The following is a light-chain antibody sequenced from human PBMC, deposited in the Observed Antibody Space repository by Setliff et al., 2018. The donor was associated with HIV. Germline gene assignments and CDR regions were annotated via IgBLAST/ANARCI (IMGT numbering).Light chain of an antibody. J-gene: IGLJ1*01. V-gene: IGLV2-11*01. CDR2: EVN. CDR3: CSYAGNFLHV. CDR1: SSDVGFFNY. Sequence: QSVLTQPRSVSGSRGQSVTISCTGTSSDVGFFNYVSWYQQHPGKAPKLMIYEVNKRPSGVPDRFSGSKSGNTASLTISGLQAEDGTDYYCCSYAGNFLHVFGTGTKVTVL.